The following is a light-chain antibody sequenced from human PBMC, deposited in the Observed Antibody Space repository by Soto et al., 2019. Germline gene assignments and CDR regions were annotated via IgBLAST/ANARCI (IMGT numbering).Light chain of an antibody. Sequence: EIVLTQSPGTRSLSPGERATLSCSASQRVSSSYLAWYQQKPGQAPRLLIYGASSRATGIPDRFSGSGSGTDFTLTISRLEPEDFAVYYCQQYGSSPFTFGPGTKVDIK. J-gene: IGKJ3*01. CDR2: GAS. CDR1: QRVSSSY. V-gene: IGKV3-20*01. CDR3: QQYGSSPFT.